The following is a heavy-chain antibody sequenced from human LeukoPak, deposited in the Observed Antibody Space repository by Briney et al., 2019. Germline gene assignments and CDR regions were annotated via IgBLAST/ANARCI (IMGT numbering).Heavy chain of an antibody. CDR2: IVVGSGNT. CDR1: GFTFTSSA. D-gene: IGHD3-9*01. CDR3: AAGLYYDILTGNYGMDV. V-gene: IGHV1-58*02. J-gene: IGHJ6*02. Sequence: ASVKVSCKASGFTFTSSAMQGVRQARGQRLEWIGWIVVGSGNTNYAQKFQERVTITRDMSTSTAYMALSSLRSEDTAVYYCAAGLYYDILTGNYGMDVWGQGTTVTVSS.